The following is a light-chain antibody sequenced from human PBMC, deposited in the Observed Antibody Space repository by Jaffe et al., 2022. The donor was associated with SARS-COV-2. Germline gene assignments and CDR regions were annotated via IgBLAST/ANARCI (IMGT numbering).Light chain of an antibody. J-gene: IGKJ2*01. V-gene: IGKV1-5*03. CDR1: QSIATW. CDR2: KAS. CDR3: QHHVLNSPDT. Sequence: DIQVTQSPSTLSASVGDRVTITCRASQSIATWLAWYQQKPGKAPKLLVYKASNLEDGVPSRFSGSGSGTEFTLTISSLQPDDYATYYCQHHVLNSPDTFGQGTEVE.